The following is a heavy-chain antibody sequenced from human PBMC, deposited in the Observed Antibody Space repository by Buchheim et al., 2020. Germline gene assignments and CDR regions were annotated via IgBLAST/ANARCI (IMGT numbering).Heavy chain of an antibody. D-gene: IGHD3-16*01. CDR3: AKALGDLRES. J-gene: IGHJ5*02. CDR1: GFNVRSHS. CDR2: ISSSGSTT. V-gene: IGHV3-48*02. Sequence: EVQLVESGVGLVQPGGSLRLSCAASGFNVRSHSMHWVRQAPGKGLEWVSYISSSGSTTYYAGSGKGRFTISRDNDENSLFLQMNSLRDKDTAVYFCAKALGDLRESWGQGTL.